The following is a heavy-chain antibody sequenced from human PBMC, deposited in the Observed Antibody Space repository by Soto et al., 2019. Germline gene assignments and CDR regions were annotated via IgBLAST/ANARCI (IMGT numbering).Heavy chain of an antibody. D-gene: IGHD2-8*01. Sequence: QVQLVQSGAEVKMPGSSVKVSCKASGNTFSNYAISWVRQAPGQGLEWMGGTVPIFGTANYAHKLQARVAITADESTSTVYMELSSLRSEDTAVYYCARQMAPGDYYYAMDVWGQGTTVTVSS. J-gene: IGHJ6*02. V-gene: IGHV1-69*12. CDR2: TVPIFGTA. CDR1: GNTFSNYA. CDR3: ARQMAPGDYYYAMDV.